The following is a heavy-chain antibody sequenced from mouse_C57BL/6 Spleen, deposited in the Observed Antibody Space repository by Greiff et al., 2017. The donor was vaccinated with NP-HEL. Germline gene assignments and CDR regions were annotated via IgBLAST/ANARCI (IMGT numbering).Heavy chain of an antibody. CDR2: ISYDGSN. CDR1: GYSITSGYY. Sequence: EVKLMESGPGLVKPSQSLSLTCSVTGYSITSGYYWNWIRQFPGNKLEWMGYISYDGSNNYNPSLKNRISITRDTSKNQFFLKLNSVTTEDTATYYCAIPPITTVVDWYFDVWGTGTTVAVSS. D-gene: IGHD1-1*01. V-gene: IGHV3-6*01. CDR3: AIPPITTVVDWYFDV. J-gene: IGHJ1*03.